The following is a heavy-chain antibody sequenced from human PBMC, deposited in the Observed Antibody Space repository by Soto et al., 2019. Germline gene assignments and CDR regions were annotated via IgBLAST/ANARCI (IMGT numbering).Heavy chain of an antibody. D-gene: IGHD4-4*01. V-gene: IGHV1-18*01. CDR2: ISAYNGNT. Sequence: GASVKVSCKASGYTFTSYGISWVRQAPGQGLEWMGWISAYNGNTNYAQKLQGRVTMTTDTSTSTAYMELRSLRSDDTAVYYCARGTRPRDYSNYRSLGYYYMDVWGKGTTVTVSS. CDR3: ARGTRPRDYSNYRSLGYYYMDV. CDR1: GYTFTSYG. J-gene: IGHJ6*03.